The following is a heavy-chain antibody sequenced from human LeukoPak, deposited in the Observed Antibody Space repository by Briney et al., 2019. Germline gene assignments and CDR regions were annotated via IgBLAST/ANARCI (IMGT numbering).Heavy chain of an antibody. CDR2: IYYSGST. Sequence: SETLSLTCTVSGGSISSYYWSWIRQPPGKGLEWIGYIYYSGSTNYNPSLKSRVTISVDTSKNQFSLKLSSVTAADTAVYYCARVSGSYSFDCWGQGTLVTVSS. J-gene: IGHJ4*02. D-gene: IGHD1-26*01. CDR3: ARVSGSYSFDC. CDR1: GGSISSYY. V-gene: IGHV4-59*01.